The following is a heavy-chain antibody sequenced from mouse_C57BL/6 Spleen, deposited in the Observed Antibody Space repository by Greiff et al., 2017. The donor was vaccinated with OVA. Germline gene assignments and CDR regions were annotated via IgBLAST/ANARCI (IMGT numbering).Heavy chain of an antibody. J-gene: IGHJ2*01. CDR2: IYPRSGNT. V-gene: IGHV1-81*01. D-gene: IGHD1-1*01. CDR3: ARDYGSSYEDYFDY. CDR1: GYTFTSYG. Sequence: QVHVKQSGAELARPGASVKLSCKASGYTFTSYGISWVKQRTGQGLEWIGEIYPRSGNTYYNEKFKGKATLTADKSSSTAYMELRSLTSEDSAVYFCARDYGSSYEDYFDYWGQGTTLTVSS.